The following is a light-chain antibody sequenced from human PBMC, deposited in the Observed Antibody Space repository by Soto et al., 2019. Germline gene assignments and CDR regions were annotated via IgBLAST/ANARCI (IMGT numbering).Light chain of an antibody. J-gene: IGLJ2*01. CDR2: GNN. CDR1: SSNIGAGFD. Sequence: QSVLTQPPSVSGAPGQRVTISCTGSSSNIGAGFDVYWHQQLPGTAPKLLINGNNNRPSGVPDRFSGSKSGTSASLAISGLQAEDDADYYCQSYDSSLRGSVFGGGTKLTVL. CDR3: QSYDSSLRGSV. V-gene: IGLV1-40*01.